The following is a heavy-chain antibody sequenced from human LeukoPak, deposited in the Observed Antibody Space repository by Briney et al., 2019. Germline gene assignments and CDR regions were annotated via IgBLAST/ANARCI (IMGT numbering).Heavy chain of an antibody. Sequence: SETLSLTCAVSGDSINSGGHSWTWIRQTPGKGLEWIGYIHHSGSTYYNPSLKSRVTISVDRSKNQFSLKLSSVTAADTAVYYCARHFNDFWSGYHPLSHMDVWGQGTTVTVSS. CDR2: IHHSGST. D-gene: IGHD3-3*01. CDR3: ARHFNDFWSGYHPLSHMDV. V-gene: IGHV4-30-2*01. J-gene: IGHJ6*02. CDR1: GDSINSGGHS.